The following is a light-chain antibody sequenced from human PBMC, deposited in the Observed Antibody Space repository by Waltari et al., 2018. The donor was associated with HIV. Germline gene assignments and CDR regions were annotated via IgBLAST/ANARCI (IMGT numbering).Light chain of an antibody. CDR1: FYNNGGFTY. CDR3: SSNTDSSTAL. CDR2: GVT. Sequence: QSALTQPASVSGSPGQSITISCTASFYNNGGFTYVSWYQQHPGKAPKFIIYGVTNRPPGVSTRFSGSKSGNTASLTISGLQIEDEADYYCSSNTDSSTALFGGGTKLTVL. V-gene: IGLV2-14*01. J-gene: IGLJ2*01.